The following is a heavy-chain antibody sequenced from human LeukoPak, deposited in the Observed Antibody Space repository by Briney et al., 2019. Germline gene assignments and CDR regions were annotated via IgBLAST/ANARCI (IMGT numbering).Heavy chain of an antibody. V-gene: IGHV3-30*02. J-gene: IGHJ4*02. CDR2: IRYDGSDK. CDR3: AKDQRRYDYVGGSYRFTPLDY. CDR1: GFTFSSYG. D-gene: IGHD3-16*02. Sequence: GGSLRLSCAASGFTFSSYGIHWVRQAPGKGLDWVAFIRYDGSDKYYADSVKGRFTISRDNSKNTLYLQMNSLRAEDTALYYCAKDQRRYDYVGGSYRFTPLDYWGQRTLVTVSS.